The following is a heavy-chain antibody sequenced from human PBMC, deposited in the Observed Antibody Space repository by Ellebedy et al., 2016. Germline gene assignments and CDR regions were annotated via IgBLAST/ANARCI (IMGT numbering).Heavy chain of an antibody. V-gene: IGHV3-21*01. D-gene: IGHD3-3*01. CDR3: ASVDFWSGTAYDY. CDR2: ISSSSSYI. Sequence: GESLKISXAASGFTFSSYSMNWVRQAPGKGLEWVSSISSSSSYIYYADSVKGRFTISRDNAKNSLYLQMNSLRAEDTAVYYCASVDFWSGTAYDYWGQGTLVTVSS. J-gene: IGHJ4*02. CDR1: GFTFSSYS.